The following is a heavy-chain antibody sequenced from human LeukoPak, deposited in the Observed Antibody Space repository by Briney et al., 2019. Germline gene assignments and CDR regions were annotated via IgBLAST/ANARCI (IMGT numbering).Heavy chain of an antibody. CDR3: ARVPFYCSGGSCYLGYFDY. D-gene: IGHD2-15*01. V-gene: IGHV4-38-2*01. CDR2: IYHSGST. J-gene: IGHJ4*02. Sequence: SETLSLTCAVSGYSISGGYYWGWIQQPPGKGLEWIGSIYHSGSTYYNPSLKSRVTISVDTSKNQFSLKLSSVTAADTAVYYCARVPFYCSGGSCYLGYFDYRGQVTLVTVSS. CDR1: GYSISGGYY.